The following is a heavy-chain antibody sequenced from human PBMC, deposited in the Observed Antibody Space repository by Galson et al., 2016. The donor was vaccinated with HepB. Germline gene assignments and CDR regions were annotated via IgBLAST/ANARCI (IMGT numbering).Heavy chain of an antibody. CDR3: ARAIRYQLLCEF. CDR1: GYSFSDYD. D-gene: IGHD2-2*01. CDR2: MNPNSGNT. Sequence: SVKVSCKASGYSFSDYDFAWVRQVPGQGLEWMGWMNPNSGNTGYAQRLRGRIAMTRDASTDTAYLEVYRLTSDDTAMYYCARAIRYQLLCEFWGQGTLVTVSS. J-gene: IGHJ1*01. V-gene: IGHV1-8*01.